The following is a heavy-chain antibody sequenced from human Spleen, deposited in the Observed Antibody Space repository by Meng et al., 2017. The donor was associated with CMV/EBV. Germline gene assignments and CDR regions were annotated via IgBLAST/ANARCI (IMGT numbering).Heavy chain of an antibody. V-gene: IGHV3-43*02. D-gene: IGHD6-6*01. Sequence: GGSLRLSCAASAFTFSQYAMSWVRQAPGKGLEWVSAISGSGGDTYYADSVKGRFTISRDNSRNSLFLQMNSLRSEDAAFYYCAKDYSSSSLYYFDYWGQGTLVTVSS. J-gene: IGHJ4*02. CDR1: AFTFSQYA. CDR3: AKDYSSSSLYYFDY. CDR2: ISGSGGDT.